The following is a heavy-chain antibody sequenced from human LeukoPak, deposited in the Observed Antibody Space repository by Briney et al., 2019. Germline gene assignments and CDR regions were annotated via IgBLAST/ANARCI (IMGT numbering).Heavy chain of an antibody. J-gene: IGHJ5*02. CDR3: ARPYQPP. CDR1: GGSISSGGYS. CDR2: IYHSGST. D-gene: IGHD2-2*01. Sequence: PSETLSLTCAVSGGSISSGGYSWRWIRQPPGKGLEWIGYIYHSGSTYYNPSLKSRVTISVDTSKNQFSLKLSSVTAADTAVYYCARPYQPPWGQGTLVTVSS. V-gene: IGHV4-30-2*01.